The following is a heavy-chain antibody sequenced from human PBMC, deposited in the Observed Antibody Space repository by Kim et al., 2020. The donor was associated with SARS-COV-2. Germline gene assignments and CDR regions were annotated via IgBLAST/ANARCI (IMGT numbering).Heavy chain of an antibody. D-gene: IGHD2-15*01. CDR3: AREGEGALIVD. Sequence: KNYADSGKGRVTISRDKSKNTLYLQMKGLRAEDTAVYYCAREGEGALIVDWGQGTLVTVSS. CDR2: K. J-gene: IGHJ4*02. V-gene: IGHV3-33*01.